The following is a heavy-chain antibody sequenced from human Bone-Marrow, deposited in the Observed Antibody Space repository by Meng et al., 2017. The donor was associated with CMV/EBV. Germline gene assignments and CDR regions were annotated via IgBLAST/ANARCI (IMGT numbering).Heavy chain of an antibody. CDR3: ARMEYSSSWSFDY. CDR1: GGTFSSYT. D-gene: IGHD6-13*01. CDR2: IIPILGIA. Sequence: SVKVSCKASGGTFSSYTISWVRQAPGQGLEWMGRIIPILGIANYAQKFQGRVTITADKSTSTAYMELSSLRSEDTAVYYCARMEYSSSWSFDYWGQGTLVTGYS. V-gene: IGHV1-69*02. J-gene: IGHJ4*02.